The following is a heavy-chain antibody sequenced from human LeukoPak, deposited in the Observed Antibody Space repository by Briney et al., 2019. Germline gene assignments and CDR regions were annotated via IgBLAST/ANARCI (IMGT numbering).Heavy chain of an antibody. J-gene: IGHJ4*02. D-gene: IGHD2-21*02. CDR1: GFTFSTYS. CDR3: ARVTRYCGGDCYIPLPFDY. CDR2: ISTSSSYI. Sequence: PGGSLRLSCAASGFTFSTYSMNWVRQAPGKGLEWVSYISTSSSYIHYADSVNGRFTISRDNAKKSLFLQMNSLRAEDTAVYYCARVTRYCGGDCYIPLPFDYWGQGTLVTVSS. V-gene: IGHV3-21*01.